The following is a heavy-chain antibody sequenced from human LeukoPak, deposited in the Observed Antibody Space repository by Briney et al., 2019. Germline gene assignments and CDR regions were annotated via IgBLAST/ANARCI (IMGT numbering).Heavy chain of an antibody. CDR2: INHSGST. D-gene: IGHD2-21*02. Sequence: PSETLSLTCAVYGGSFSGYYWSWIRQPPGKGREWIGEINHSGSTNYNPSLKSRVTISVDTSKNQFSLKLSSVTAADTAVYYCARGEAYCGGACYSEVHVSLRWYYWGQGTLVTVSS. CDR3: ARGEAYCGGACYSEVHVSLRWYY. CDR1: GGSFSGYY. V-gene: IGHV4-34*01. J-gene: IGHJ4*02.